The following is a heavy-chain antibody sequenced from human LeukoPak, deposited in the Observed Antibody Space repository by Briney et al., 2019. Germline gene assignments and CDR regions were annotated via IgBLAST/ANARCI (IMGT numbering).Heavy chain of an antibody. D-gene: IGHD6-13*01. V-gene: IGHV4-61*02. CDR3: ARDGGYSSSWHDY. CDR2: IYTSGST. Sequence: SETLSLTCTVSGGSISSGSYYWSWIRQPAGKGLEWIGRIYTSGSTNYNPSLKSRVTMSVDTSKNQFSLKLSSVTAADTAVYYCARDGGYSSSWHDYWGQGTLVTVSS. J-gene: IGHJ4*02. CDR1: GGSISSGSYY.